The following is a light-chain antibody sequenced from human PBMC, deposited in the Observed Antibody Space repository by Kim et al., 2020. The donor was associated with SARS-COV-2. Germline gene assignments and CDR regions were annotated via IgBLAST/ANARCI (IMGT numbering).Light chain of an antibody. Sequence: QSALTQPASVSGSPGQSVTISCTGTSSDIGAYDFVSWYQQSPGKAPKLIIYDVSNRPSGISDRFSASKSGNTASLTISGLRAEDEADYYCSSYTSTSSVVFGGGTKLTVL. CDR3: SSYTSTSSVV. V-gene: IGLV2-14*03. CDR2: DVS. J-gene: IGLJ2*01. CDR1: SSDIGAYDF.